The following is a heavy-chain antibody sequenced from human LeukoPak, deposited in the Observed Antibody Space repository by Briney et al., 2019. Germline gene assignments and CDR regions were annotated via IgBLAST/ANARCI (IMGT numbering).Heavy chain of an antibody. CDR3: ARDKDMGAVAGTFDY. CDR1: GYTFTSYG. CDR2: ISAYDGHT. V-gene: IGHV1-18*01. J-gene: IGHJ4*02. Sequence: ASVKVSCKASGYTFTSYGITWVRQAPGQGLEWMGWISAYDGHTNYAQKVQGRVTMTTDTSTSTGYMELRSLRSDDTAVYYCARDKDMGAVAGTFDYWGQGTLVIVSS. D-gene: IGHD6-19*01.